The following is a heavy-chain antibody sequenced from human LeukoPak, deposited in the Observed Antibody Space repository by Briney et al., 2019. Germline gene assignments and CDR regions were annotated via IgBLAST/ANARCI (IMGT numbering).Heavy chain of an antibody. CDR3: ARDALRNRHWGAWSDP. J-gene: IGHJ5*02. V-gene: IGHV1-2*02. CDR1: GYTFTGYY. Sequence: PGASVKVSCKASGYTFTGYYMHWVRQAPGQGLEWMGWINPNSGGTNYAQRFQGRVTMTRDTSISTAYMELSRLRSDDTAVYYCARDALRNRHWGAWSDPWGQGTLVTVSS. CDR2: INPNSGGT. D-gene: IGHD7-27*01.